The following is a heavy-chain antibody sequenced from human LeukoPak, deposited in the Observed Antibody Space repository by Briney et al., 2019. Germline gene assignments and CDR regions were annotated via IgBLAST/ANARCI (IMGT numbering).Heavy chain of an antibody. CDR2: IYTSGST. Sequence: PSETLSLTCTVSGGSISSYYWSWIRQPAGKGLKWIGRIYTSGSTNYNPSLKSRVTMSVDTSKNQFSLKLGSVTAADTAVYYCARMLIAARPLYYYYMDVWGKGTTVTVSS. J-gene: IGHJ6*03. CDR3: ARMLIAARPLYYYYMDV. V-gene: IGHV4-4*07. CDR1: GGSISSYY. D-gene: IGHD6-6*01.